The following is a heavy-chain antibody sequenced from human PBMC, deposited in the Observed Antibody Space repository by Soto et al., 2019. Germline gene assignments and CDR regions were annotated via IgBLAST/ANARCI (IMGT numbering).Heavy chain of an antibody. V-gene: IGHV4-59*11. CDR1: GGSISSHC. J-gene: IGHJ4*02. CDR2: IDYSGRT. Sequence: SETLSLTCTVSGGSISSHCWSWIRQTPGKGLEWIGYIDYSGRTNYNPSLKSRVSFSVDTSKNQFSLKLTSVTAADTAVYYCARYYCSSTTCYYFDYWGQGALVTVSS. D-gene: IGHD2-2*01. CDR3: ARYYCSSTTCYYFDY.